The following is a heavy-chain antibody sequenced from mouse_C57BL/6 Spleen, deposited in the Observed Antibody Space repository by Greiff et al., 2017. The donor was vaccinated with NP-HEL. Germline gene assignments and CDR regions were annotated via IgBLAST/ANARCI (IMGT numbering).Heavy chain of an antibody. J-gene: IGHJ1*03. D-gene: IGHD1-1*01. CDR2: INPYNGGT. CDR3: ARSDYYGSREYFDV. Sequence: EVKLVESGPVLVKPGASVKMSCKASGYTFTDYYMNWVKQSHGKSLEWIGVINPYNGGTSYNQKFKGKATLTVDKSSSTAYMELNSLTSEDSAVYYCARSDYYGSREYFDVWGTGTTVTVSS. CDR1: GYTFTDYY. V-gene: IGHV1-19*01.